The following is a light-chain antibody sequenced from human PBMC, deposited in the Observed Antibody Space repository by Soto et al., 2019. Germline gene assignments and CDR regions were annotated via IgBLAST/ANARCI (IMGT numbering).Light chain of an antibody. CDR3: SSYTGSSIVV. V-gene: IGLV2-14*01. CDR2: DVS. CDR1: SSDVGGYNY. J-gene: IGLJ2*01. Sequence: QSALTQPASVSGSPGQSVTISCTGTSSDVGGYNYVSWYQQHPGKAPKLMMYDVSKRPSGVSNRFSGSKSGNTASLTLSGLQAEDEADYYCSSYTGSSIVVFGGGTKLTVL.